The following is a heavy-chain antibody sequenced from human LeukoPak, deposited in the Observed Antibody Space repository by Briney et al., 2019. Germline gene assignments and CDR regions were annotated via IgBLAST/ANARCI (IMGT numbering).Heavy chain of an antibody. V-gene: IGHV4-59*01. CDR2: IYYSGST. CDR1: GGSISSYY. J-gene: IGHJ6*02. D-gene: IGHD6-19*01. CDR3: AGIAVAGPDYYYYYGMDV. Sequence: PSETLSLTCAVSGGSISSYYWSWIRRPPGKGLEWIGYIYYSGSTNYNPSLKSRVTISVDTSKNQFSLKLSSVTAADTAVYYCAGIAVAGPDYYYYYGMDVWGQGTTVTVSS.